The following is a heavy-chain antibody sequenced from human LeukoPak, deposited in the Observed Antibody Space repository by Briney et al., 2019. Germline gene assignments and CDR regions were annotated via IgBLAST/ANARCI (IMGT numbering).Heavy chain of an antibody. V-gene: IGHV4-61*02. CDR1: GGSISSGSYY. CDR2: IYTSGST. D-gene: IGHD5-12*01. J-gene: IGHJ6*03. Sequence: SETPSLTCTVSGGSISSGSYYWSWIRQPAGKGLEWIGRIYTSGSTNYNPSLKSRVTISVDTSKNQFSLKLSSVTAADTAVYYCARVGYSGYDWDPDYYYYYMDVWGKGTTVTVSS. CDR3: ARVGYSGYDWDPDYYYYYMDV.